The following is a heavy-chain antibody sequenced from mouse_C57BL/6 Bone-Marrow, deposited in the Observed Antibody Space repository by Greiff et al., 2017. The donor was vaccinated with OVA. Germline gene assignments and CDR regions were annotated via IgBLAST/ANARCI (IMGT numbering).Heavy chain of an antibody. J-gene: IGHJ2*01. CDR3: ARSRFRYLDY. Sequence: VQLQESGPELVKPGASVKISCKASGYAFSSSWMNWVKQRPGKGLEWIGRIYPGDGDTNYNGKFKGKATLTADKSSSTAYMQLSSLTSEDSAVYFCARSRFRYLDYWGQGTTLTVSS. V-gene: IGHV1-82*01. CDR1: GYAFSSSW. CDR2: IYPGDGDT.